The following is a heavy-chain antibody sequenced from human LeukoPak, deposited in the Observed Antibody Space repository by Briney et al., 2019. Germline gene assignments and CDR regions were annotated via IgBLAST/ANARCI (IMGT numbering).Heavy chain of an antibody. CDR1: GFTFSNYG. V-gene: IGHV3-23*01. J-gene: IGHJ4*02. CDR3: ARDYGGDY. Sequence: GGTLRLSCAASGFTFSNYGMSWVRQSPGKGLEWVSRVSGSGGRTYYADSVKGRFTISRDNSKNTLYLQMNSLRAEDTAVYYCARDYGGDYWGQGTLVTVSS. CDR2: VSGSGGRT. D-gene: IGHD4-23*01.